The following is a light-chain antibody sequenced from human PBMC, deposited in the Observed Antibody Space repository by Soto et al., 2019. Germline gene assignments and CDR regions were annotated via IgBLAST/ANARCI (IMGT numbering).Light chain of an antibody. CDR1: QSISSD. CDR3: QQYDNWPSVT. J-gene: IGKJ4*01. V-gene: IGKV3-15*01. CDR2: GAS. Sequence: EIVMTQSPATLSVTPGERATLSCRASQSISSDVAWYQQKPGQAPGLLIYGASTTATGIPARFSGSGSGTEFTLIISSLQSEDFAIYYCQQYDNWPSVTFGGGTKVDIK.